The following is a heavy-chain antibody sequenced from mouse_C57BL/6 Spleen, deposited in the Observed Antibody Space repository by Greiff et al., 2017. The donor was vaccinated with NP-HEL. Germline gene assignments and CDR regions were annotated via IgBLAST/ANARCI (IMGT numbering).Heavy chain of an antibody. CDR3: ATPNWDAWFAY. Sequence: VQLQQSGAELVKPGASVKISCKASGYAFSSYWMNWVKQRPGRGLEWIGQIYPGDGDTNYNGKFKGKATLTADKSSSTAYMQLSSLTSEDSAVYFCATPNWDAWFAYWGQGTLVTVSA. D-gene: IGHD4-1*01. CDR2: IYPGDGDT. V-gene: IGHV1-80*01. CDR1: GYAFSSYW. J-gene: IGHJ3*01.